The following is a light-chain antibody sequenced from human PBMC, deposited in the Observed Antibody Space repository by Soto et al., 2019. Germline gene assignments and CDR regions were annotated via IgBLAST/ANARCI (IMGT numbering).Light chain of an antibody. V-gene: IGKV1-39*01. J-gene: IGKJ1*01. Sequence: DMQMTDSPSSVSASVGDMCTISFRASQSISSYLNWYQQKPGKAPKLLIYAASSLQSGVPSRFSGSGSGTDFTLTISSLQPEDFATYYCQQSYSTRWTFGQGTKVDIK. CDR1: QSISSY. CDR3: QQSYSTRWT. CDR2: AAS.